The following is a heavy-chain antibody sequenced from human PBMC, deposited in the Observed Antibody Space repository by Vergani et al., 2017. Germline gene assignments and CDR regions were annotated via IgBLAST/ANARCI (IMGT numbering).Heavy chain of an antibody. CDR3: ARDRGEKIVATTTGAYYFDY. D-gene: IGHD5-12*01. Sequence: QVQLVQSGAEVKKPGASVKVSCKASGYTFTSYYMHWVRQAPGQGLEWMGIINPSGGSTSYAQKFQGRVTMTRDTSTSTVYMELSSLRSEDTAVYYCARDRGEKIVATTTGAYYFDYWGQGTLVTVSS. CDR1: GYTFTSYY. V-gene: IGHV1-46*01. CDR2: INPSGGST. J-gene: IGHJ4*02.